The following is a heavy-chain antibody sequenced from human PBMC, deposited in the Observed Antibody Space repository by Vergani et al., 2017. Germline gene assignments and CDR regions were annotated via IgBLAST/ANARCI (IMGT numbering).Heavy chain of an antibody. CDR2: IRSKANSYAT. D-gene: IGHD6-19*01. Sequence: EVQLVESGVGLVQPGGSLKLSCAASGFTFSGSAMHWVRQASGKGLEWVGRIRSKANSYATAYAASVKGRFTISRDDSKNTAYLQMNSLKTEDTAVYYCRAVAGERDAFDIWGQGTMVTVSS. J-gene: IGHJ3*02. V-gene: IGHV3-73*01. CDR1: GFTFSGSA. CDR3: RAVAGERDAFDI.